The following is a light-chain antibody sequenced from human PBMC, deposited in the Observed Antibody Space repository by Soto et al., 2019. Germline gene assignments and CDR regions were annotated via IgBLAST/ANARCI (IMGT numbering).Light chain of an antibody. V-gene: IGKV1-5*01. CDR1: QSISSW. Sequence: IQLTQSPFTLSASVGERVTLTCLASQSISSWLAWYHQKPGTAPKLLIYHASTLESGVPSRFSGSGSGTDFTLTISSLQPEDFATYYCQQLNSYPLTFGGGTKVDI. CDR3: QQLNSYPLT. J-gene: IGKJ4*01. CDR2: HAS.